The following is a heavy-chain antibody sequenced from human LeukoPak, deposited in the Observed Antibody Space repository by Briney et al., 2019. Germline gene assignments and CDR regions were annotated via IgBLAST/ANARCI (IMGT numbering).Heavy chain of an antibody. Sequence: GGSLRLSCAASGFTINNYAMSWVRQAPGKGLEWVSTISGSGGRTYYADSVKGRFTISRDNSKNTLYLQMNSLRAEDTAVYYCAKDIDPYSSGWYTWGQGTLVTVSS. V-gene: IGHV3-23*01. CDR3: AKDIDPYSSGWYT. CDR1: GFTINNYA. D-gene: IGHD6-19*01. J-gene: IGHJ4*02. CDR2: ISGSGGRT.